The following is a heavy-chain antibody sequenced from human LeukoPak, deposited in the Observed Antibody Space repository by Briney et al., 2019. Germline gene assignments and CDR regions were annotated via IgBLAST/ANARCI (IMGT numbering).Heavy chain of an antibody. CDR2: ISSTSSNI. J-gene: IGHJ4*02. CDR3: ARATYCGGDCYSFDY. V-gene: IGHV3-21*04. Sequence: GGSLRLSCAASGFTFSSYSMNWVRQAPGKGLEWVSSISSTSSNIYYADSLKGRFTISRDNAKNSLYLQMISLRAEDTALYYCARATYCGGDCYSFDYGGQGTLVTVSS. CDR1: GFTFSSYS. D-gene: IGHD2-21*02.